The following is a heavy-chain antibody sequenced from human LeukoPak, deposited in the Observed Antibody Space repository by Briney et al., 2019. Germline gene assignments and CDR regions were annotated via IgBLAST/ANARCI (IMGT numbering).Heavy chain of an antibody. CDR3: ARVDQQLADY. V-gene: IGHV5-10-1*01. CDR2: IDPSDSYT. J-gene: IGHJ4*02. D-gene: IGHD6-6*01. Sequence: PGESLKISCKGSGYSFTSYWITWVRQMPGKGLEWMGKIDPSDSYTNYSPSFQGHVTISADKSISTAYLQWSSLKASDSAMYYCARVDQQLADYWGQGTLVTVSS. CDR1: GYSFTSYW.